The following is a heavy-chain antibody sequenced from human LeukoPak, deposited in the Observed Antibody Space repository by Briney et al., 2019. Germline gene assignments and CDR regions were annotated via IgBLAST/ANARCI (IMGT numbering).Heavy chain of an antibody. Sequence: SETLSLTCTVSGGSISSGGYYWSWIRQHPGKGLEWIGYIYYSGSTYYNPSLKSRVTISVDTSKNQFSLKLSSVTAADTAVYYCARGLRWEPGPFDYWGQGTLVTVSS. J-gene: IGHJ4*02. CDR1: GGSISSGGYY. CDR2: IYYSGST. CDR3: ARGLRWEPGPFDY. D-gene: IGHD1-26*01. V-gene: IGHV4-31*03.